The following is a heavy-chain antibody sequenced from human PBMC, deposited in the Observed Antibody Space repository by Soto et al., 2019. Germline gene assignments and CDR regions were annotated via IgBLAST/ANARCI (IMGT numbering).Heavy chain of an antibody. J-gene: IGHJ6*02. CDR2: TYYRSKWYY. CDR3: ARSISATTGDGMDV. CDR1: WDSVSSNSAA. D-gene: IGHD1-20*01. V-gene: IGHV6-1*01. Sequence: LSQTLSLTCAISWDSVSSNSAAWSWVRQSPSRGLEWLGRTYYRSKWYYNYAVSVKSRITINPDTSKNHFSLQLNSVTPEDTAVYYCARSISATTGDGMDVWGQGTTVTVSS.